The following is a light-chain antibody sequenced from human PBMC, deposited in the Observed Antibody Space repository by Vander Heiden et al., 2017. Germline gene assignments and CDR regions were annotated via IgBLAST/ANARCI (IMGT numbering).Light chain of an antibody. J-gene: IGKJ2*01. V-gene: IGKV3-20*01. Sequence: EIVLTQSPGTLSLSPGERATLPCRASQSVSSSYIAWYQQKPGQAPRLLISGASSSATGIPDRFSGRGAGTDFTITISRLEPEDFAVYYCQQYGSSPQTFGQGTKLEIK. CDR1: QSVSSSY. CDR3: QQYGSSPQT. CDR2: GAS.